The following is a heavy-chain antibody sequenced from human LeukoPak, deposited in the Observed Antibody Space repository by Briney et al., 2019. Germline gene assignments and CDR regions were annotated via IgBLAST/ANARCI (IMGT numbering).Heavy chain of an antibody. Sequence: SETLSLTCTVSGGSISSGSYYWGWIRQPPGKGLEWIGSLYYSGSTYYNSSLKSRVTISVDTSKNQFSLKLSSVTAADTAVYYCVRGTVTTRRLFDPWGQGTLVTVSS. CDR2: LYYSGST. V-gene: IGHV4-39*07. CDR1: GGSISSGSYY. D-gene: IGHD4-17*01. CDR3: VRGTVTTRRLFDP. J-gene: IGHJ5*02.